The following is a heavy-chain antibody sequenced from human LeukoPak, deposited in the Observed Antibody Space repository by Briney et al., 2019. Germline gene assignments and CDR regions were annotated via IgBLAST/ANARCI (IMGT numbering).Heavy chain of an antibody. J-gene: IGHJ4*02. CDR2: ISPYNGNT. CDR3: ARDDQWLPPNY. CDR1: GYTFTSYD. Sequence: ASVKVSCKAPGYTFTSYDINRVRQAPGQGLEWMGWISPYNGNTNYAQKLQGRVTMTTDTSTSTAYMELRSLRSDDTAMYYCARDDQWLPPNYWGQGTLVTVSS. V-gene: IGHV1-18*01. D-gene: IGHD6-19*01.